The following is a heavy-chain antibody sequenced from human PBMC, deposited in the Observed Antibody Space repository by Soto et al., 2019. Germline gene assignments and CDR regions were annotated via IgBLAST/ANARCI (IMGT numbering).Heavy chain of an antibody. V-gene: IGHV5-51*01. J-gene: IGHJ3*02. CDR3: ARLLFYFDSSGYGFDI. CDR1: GYRFSSYW. CDR2: IYPVDSDT. Sequence: GESLKISCKGSGYRFSSYWIGWVRQMPGKGLEWMGIIYPVDSDTRYSPSFQGQVTISADKSISTAYLQWSSVKASDTAMYYCARLLFYFDSSGYGFDIWGPGT. D-gene: IGHD3-22*01.